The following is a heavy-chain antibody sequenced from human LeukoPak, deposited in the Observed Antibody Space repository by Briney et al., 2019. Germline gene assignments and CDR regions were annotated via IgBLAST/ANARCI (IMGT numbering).Heavy chain of an antibody. CDR2: ISSSSSYI. V-gene: IGHV3-21*01. J-gene: IGHJ4*02. Sequence: GGSLRLSCAASGFTFSSYSMNWVRQAPGKGLEWVSSISSSSSYIYYADSVKGRFTISRDNAKNSLYLQMNSLRAEDTAVYYCARGDRYSFRVDYWGQGTLVTVSS. CDR1: GFTFSSYS. D-gene: IGHD5-18*01. CDR3: ARGDRYSFRVDY.